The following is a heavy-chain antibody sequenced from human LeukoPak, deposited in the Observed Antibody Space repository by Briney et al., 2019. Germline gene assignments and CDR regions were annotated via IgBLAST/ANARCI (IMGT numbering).Heavy chain of an antibody. CDR3: ATTTRSTASFLS. CDR1: GYTFIDYF. CDR2: INPSDGGT. Sequence: ASVKVSCKASGYTFIDYFMHWVRQAPGQSLEWMGWINPSDGGTIYAQKFQGRVTMTRDTSIRTAYMEMSSLTSDDTALYYCATTTRSTASFLSWGHGTLVTVSS. D-gene: IGHD4-17*01. V-gene: IGHV1-2*02. J-gene: IGHJ5*01.